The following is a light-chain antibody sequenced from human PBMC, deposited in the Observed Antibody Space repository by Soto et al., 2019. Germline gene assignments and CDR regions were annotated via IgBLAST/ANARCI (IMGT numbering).Light chain of an antibody. CDR3: QQYGSSLSLT. CDR1: LSVSSSY. V-gene: IGKV3D-20*01. J-gene: IGKJ4*01. Sequence: EIVLTQSPATLSLSPGERATLSCGASLSVSSSYLAWYQQKPGLAPRLLIYDASSRATGIPDRFSGSGSGTDFTLTISRLEPEDFAVYYCQQYGSSLSLTFGGGTKVEIK. CDR2: DAS.